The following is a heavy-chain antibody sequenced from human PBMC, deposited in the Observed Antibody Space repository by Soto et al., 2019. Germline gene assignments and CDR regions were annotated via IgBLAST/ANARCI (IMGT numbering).Heavy chain of an antibody. Sequence: QVQLQQWGAGLLKPSETLSLTCAVYGGSFSGYYWSWIRQPPGKGLEWIGEINHSGSTNYNPSLKGRVTISVEATKDQFSRKLSSVTVADTAVYYCARFGYCSGGSCLRAFDIWGQGTMVTVSS. D-gene: IGHD2-15*01. V-gene: IGHV4-34*01. CDR2: INHSGST. CDR3: ARFGYCSGGSCLRAFDI. CDR1: GGSFSGYY. J-gene: IGHJ3*02.